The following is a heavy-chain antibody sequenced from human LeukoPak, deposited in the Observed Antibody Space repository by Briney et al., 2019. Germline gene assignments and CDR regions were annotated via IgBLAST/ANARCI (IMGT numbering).Heavy chain of an antibody. V-gene: IGHV1-69*05. CDR3: ARDQVAVAGTRYFDL. Sequence: SVKASCKASGGTFSSYAISWVRQAPGQGLEWVGGTIPIFGTANYAQKFQGRVTITTDESTSPAYMELSSLRSEDTAVYYCARDQVAVAGTRYFDLWGRGTLVTVSS. CDR2: TIPIFGTA. J-gene: IGHJ2*01. D-gene: IGHD6-19*01. CDR1: GGTFSSYA.